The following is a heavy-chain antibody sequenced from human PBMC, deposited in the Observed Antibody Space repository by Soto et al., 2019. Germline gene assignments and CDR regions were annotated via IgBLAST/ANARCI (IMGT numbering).Heavy chain of an antibody. J-gene: IGHJ5*02. Sequence: SETLSLTCAVSGVSLTSGNWWTWVRQSPQRGLEYIGEIFHDGTANYYPSFERRVAMSVDTSTNQFSLKLTSVTAADTAVYYCARGFIPVADFGHWFDPWGQGALVTVSS. CDR3: ARGFIPVADFGHWFDP. V-gene: IGHV4-4*02. D-gene: IGHD6-19*01. CDR1: GVSLTSGNW. CDR2: IFHDGTA.